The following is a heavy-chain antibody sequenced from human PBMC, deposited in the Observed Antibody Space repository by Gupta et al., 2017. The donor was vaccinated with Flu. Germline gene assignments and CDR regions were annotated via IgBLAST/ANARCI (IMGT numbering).Heavy chain of an antibody. J-gene: IGHJ5*02. Sequence: QVQLVQSGAEVKKPGSSVKVSCKASGGTFSSYAINWVRPATGQGLEWMGGIIPIFGTANYAQKFQGRVKITADKSTSTAYMELSSLRSEDTAVYYCARDRSTSWPGENWFDPWGQGTLVTVSS. CDR1: GGTFSSYA. CDR3: ARDRSTSWPGENWFDP. CDR2: IIPIFGTA. D-gene: IGHD2-2*01. V-gene: IGHV1-69*06.